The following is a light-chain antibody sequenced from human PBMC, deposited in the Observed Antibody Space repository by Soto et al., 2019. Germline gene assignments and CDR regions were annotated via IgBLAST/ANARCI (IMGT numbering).Light chain of an antibody. CDR1: SGHSHYA. Sequence: QSVLTQSPSASASLGASVKLTCCVSSGHSHYAIAWHQQQPEKGPRYLMKVNSDGSHRKGDVNPDRFSGSSSGAQRCLPISRLQSENEADYYCQTWGTGIRVFGTGTKVTVL. V-gene: IGLV4-69*01. CDR2: VNSDGSH. J-gene: IGLJ1*01. CDR3: QTWGTGIRV.